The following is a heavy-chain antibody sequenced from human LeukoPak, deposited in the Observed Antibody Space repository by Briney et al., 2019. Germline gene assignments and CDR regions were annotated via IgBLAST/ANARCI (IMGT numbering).Heavy chain of an antibody. CDR1: GFTFSSDT. Sequence: PGGSLRLSCAASGFTFSSDTMNWVRQAPGKGLEWISYITTDSSTIYYADSVKGRFTISRDNAKNSLYLQMDSLRADDTAAYYCARRAIWGQGTLVTVSS. CDR2: ITTDSSTI. V-gene: IGHV3-48*04. J-gene: IGHJ4*02. CDR3: ARRAI.